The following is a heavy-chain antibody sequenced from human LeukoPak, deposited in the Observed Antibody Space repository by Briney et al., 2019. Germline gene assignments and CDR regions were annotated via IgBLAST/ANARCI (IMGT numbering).Heavy chain of an antibody. Sequence: GGSLRLSCAASGFTFSSYAMSWVRQAPGKGLEWVSAISGSGGSTYYADSVKGRFTISRDNSKNTLYLQMNSLRAEDTAVYFCASGKNRYGDNWFDPWGQGTLVTVSS. D-gene: IGHD5-18*01. V-gene: IGHV3-23*01. CDR1: GFTFSSYA. CDR3: ASGKNRYGDNWFDP. J-gene: IGHJ5*02. CDR2: ISGSGGST.